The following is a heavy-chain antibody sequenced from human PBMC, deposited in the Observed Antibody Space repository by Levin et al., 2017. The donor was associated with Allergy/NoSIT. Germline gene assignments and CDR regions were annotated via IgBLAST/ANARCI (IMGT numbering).Heavy chain of an antibody. J-gene: IGHJ3*02. CDR3: AIAYCGGDCYLEGAFDS. CDR2: IIPIFGTA. D-gene: IGHD2-21*02. V-gene: IGHV1-69*13. CDR1: GGTFSSYA. Sequence: SVKVSCKASGGTFSSYAISWVRQAPGQGLEWMGGIIPIFGTANYAQKFQGRVTITADESTSTAYMELSSLRSEDTAVYYCAIAYCGGDCYLEGAFDSWGQGTMVTVSS.